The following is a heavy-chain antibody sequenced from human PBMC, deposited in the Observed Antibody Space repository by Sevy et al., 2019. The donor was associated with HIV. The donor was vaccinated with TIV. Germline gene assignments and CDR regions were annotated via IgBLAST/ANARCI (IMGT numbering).Heavy chain of an antibody. CDR3: ARDQGSSRYAGAFDI. J-gene: IGHJ3*02. V-gene: IGHV3-53*01. CDR1: GFTVSSNY. D-gene: IGHD6-13*01. Sequence: GGSLRLSCAASGFTVSSNYMTWVRQAPGKGLEYVSVIYSGGSTYYADSVKGRFTISRDNSKNTLYLQMNSLRAEDTAVYYCARDQGSSRYAGAFDIWGQGTMVTVSS. CDR2: IYSGGST.